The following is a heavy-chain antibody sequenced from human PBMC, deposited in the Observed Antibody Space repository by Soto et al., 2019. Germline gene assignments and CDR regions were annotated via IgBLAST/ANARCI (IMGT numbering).Heavy chain of an antibody. CDR1: GFTCSSYW. CDR2: INQDGRKK. V-gene: IGHV3-7*01. Sequence: GGALRLSCPASGFTCSSYWMSWVRQAPGNGLEWVANINQDGRKKYYVDSVKGRFTISRDNAKNSLYLQVNSLRAEDTAVYYCARGSSWYGVDYWGQGTPVTVSS. CDR3: ARGSSWYGVDY. J-gene: IGHJ4*02. D-gene: IGHD6-13*01.